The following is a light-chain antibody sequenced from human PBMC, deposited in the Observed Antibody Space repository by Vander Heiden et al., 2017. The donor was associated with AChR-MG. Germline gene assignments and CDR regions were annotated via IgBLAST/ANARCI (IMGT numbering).Light chain of an antibody. CDR3: SSYTSSSPVV. J-gene: IGLJ2*01. Sequence: QSALTQPASVSGSPGQSITSSCTGTSSDVGGYNYVYWYQQHPGKAPKLMIYDVSKRPSGVANRFSGSKSGNTASLTISGLQAEDEADYYCSSYTSSSPVVFGGGTKLTGL. CDR2: DVS. CDR1: SSDVGGYNY. V-gene: IGLV2-14*01.